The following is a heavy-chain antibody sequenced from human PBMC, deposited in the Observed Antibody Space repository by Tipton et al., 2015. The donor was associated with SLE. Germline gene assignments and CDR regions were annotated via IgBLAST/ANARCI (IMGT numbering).Heavy chain of an antibody. CDR2: IYYSGST. CDR3: ARFKAVAGTIWFDP. CDR1: GGSISSSSYY. D-gene: IGHD6-19*01. Sequence: TLSLTCTVSGGSISSSSYYWGWIRQPPGKGLEWIGSIYYSGSTNYNPSLKSRVTISVDTSKNQFSLKLSSVTAADTAVYYCARFKAVAGTIWFDPWGQGTLVTVSS. J-gene: IGHJ5*02. V-gene: IGHV4-39*07.